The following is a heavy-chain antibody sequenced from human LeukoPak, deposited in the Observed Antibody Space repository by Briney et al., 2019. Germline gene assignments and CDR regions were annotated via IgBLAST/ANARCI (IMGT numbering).Heavy chain of an antibody. CDR1: GFTFSSYS. J-gene: IGHJ4*02. Sequence: GGSLRLACAASGFTFSSYSMNWVRQAPGKGPEWVSSISSSSSYIYYADSVKGRFTISRDNAKNSLYLQMNSLRAEDTAVYYCARWGGIAARPGGFLWGQGTLVTVSS. V-gene: IGHV3-21*01. CDR2: ISSSSSYI. D-gene: IGHD6-6*01. CDR3: ARWGGIAARPGGFL.